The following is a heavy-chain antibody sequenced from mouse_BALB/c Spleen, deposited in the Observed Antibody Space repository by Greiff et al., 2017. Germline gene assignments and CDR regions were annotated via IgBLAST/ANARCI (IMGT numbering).Heavy chain of an antibody. CDR3: TREDGNYGGFAY. V-gene: IGHV3-8*02. CDR1: GASITSCY. J-gene: IGHJ3*01. CDR2: IRYSGST. D-gene: IGHD2-1*01. Sequence: EVKLQESGPILVKPSHTLSLTCSVTGASITSCYWNWIRKFPGNKLEYMGYIRYSGSTYYNPSLKSRISITRETSKNQYYLQLNSVTTEDTATYYCTREDGNYGGFAYWGQGTLVTVSA.